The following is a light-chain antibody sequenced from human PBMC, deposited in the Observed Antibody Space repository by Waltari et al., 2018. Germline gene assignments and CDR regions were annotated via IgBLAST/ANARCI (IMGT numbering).Light chain of an antibody. CDR1: SSDVGGYNY. CDR3: SSYTSSSTVV. Sequence: QSALTQPASVSGSPGQSITISCTGTSSDVGGYNYVSWYQQHPGKAPNLMVYDASKRPSGVPTRFPGSKSGNTASLTISGLQAEDEADYYCSSYTSSSTVVFGGGTKLTVL. CDR2: DAS. V-gene: IGLV2-14*01. J-gene: IGLJ2*01.